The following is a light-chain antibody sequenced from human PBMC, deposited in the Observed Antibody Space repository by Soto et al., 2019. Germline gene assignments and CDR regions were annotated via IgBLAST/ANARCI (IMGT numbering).Light chain of an antibody. J-gene: IGKJ4*01. V-gene: IGKV3-20*01. CDR1: QSVSSSY. CDR3: QQYGSSPT. CDR2: GAS. Sequence: EMVLTRSPGTLSLSPGERATLSCRASQSVSSSYLAWYQQKPGQAPRLVIYGASSRATGIPDRFSGSGSGTDFTLTISRLEPEDFAVYYCQQYGSSPTFGGGTKVDIK.